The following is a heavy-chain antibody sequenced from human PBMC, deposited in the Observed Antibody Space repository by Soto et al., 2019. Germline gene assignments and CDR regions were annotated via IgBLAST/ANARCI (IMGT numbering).Heavy chain of an antibody. J-gene: IGHJ4*02. V-gene: IGHV3-21*01. CDR3: AREGDAYSSIWPTFDY. D-gene: IGHD6-13*01. CDR2: ISSSSTYI. Sequence: EVQLVESGGDLVKPGGSLRLSCAASGFTFSSYSMNWVRQAPGKGLEWVSSISSSSTYIYYADSVKGRFTISRDNAKNSLYLQMNSLRAEDTAVYYCAREGDAYSSIWPTFDYWGQGTLVTVSS. CDR1: GFTFSSYS.